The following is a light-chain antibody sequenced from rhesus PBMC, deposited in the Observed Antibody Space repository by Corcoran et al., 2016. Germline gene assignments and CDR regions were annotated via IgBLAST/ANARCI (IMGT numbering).Light chain of an antibody. V-gene: IGKV1-43*02. Sequence: DIQMTQSPSSLSASVGDRVTITCRASQGINTYLNWYQQKPGKTPKRLIYKASSLESGVPSRFSGSGSGTDFTLTISSLQPEDFATYYCLQYNSAPYSFGQGTKVEIK. CDR2: KAS. CDR3: LQYNSAPYS. J-gene: IGKJ2*01. CDR1: QGINTY.